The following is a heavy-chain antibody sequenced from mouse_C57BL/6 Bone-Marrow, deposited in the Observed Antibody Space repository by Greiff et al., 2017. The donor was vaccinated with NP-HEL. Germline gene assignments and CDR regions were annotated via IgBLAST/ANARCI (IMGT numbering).Heavy chain of an antibody. D-gene: IGHD1-2*01. J-gene: IGHJ2*01. CDR1: GFTFSSYG. CDR3: ARHPLLRPVDFDY. CDR2: ISSGGSYT. Sequence: EVNVVESGGDLVKPGGSLKLSCAASGFTFSSYGMSWVRQTPDKRLEWVATISSGGSYTYYPDSVKGRFTISRDNAKNTLYLQMSRLKSEDTAMYYCARHPLLRPVDFDYWGQGTTLTVSS. V-gene: IGHV5-6*01.